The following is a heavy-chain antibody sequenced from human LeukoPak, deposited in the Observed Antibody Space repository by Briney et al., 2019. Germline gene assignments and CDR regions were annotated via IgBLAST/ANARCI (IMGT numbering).Heavy chain of an antibody. CDR1: GFTFSSYA. J-gene: IGHJ4*02. CDR3: ASLDYSSGWYTADY. Sequence: GGSLRLSCAASGFTFSSYAMHWVRQAPGKGLEWVAVISYDGSNKYYADSVKGRFTISRDNSKNTLYLQMNSLRAEDTAVYYCASLDYSSGWYTADYWGQGTLVPSPQ. V-gene: IGHV3-30-3*01. CDR2: ISYDGSNK. D-gene: IGHD6-19*01.